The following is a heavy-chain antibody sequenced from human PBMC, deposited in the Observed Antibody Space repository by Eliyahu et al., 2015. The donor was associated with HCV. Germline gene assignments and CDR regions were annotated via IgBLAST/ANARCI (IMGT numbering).Heavy chain of an antibody. CDR1: GYTFINYY. V-gene: IGHV1-46*01. D-gene: IGHD5-12*01. J-gene: IGHJ4*02. CDR3: ARDWEEIVATTRAYYFDN. CDR2: INPSGGGT. Sequence: QVQLVQSGAEVKKPGASVKVSCKASGYTFINYYMHWVRQAPGQGLDWMGVINPSGGGTTYAQKFQGRVTMTTDTSTSTVYMELSSLRSEDTAVYYCARDWEEIVATTRAYYFDNWGQGTLVTVSS.